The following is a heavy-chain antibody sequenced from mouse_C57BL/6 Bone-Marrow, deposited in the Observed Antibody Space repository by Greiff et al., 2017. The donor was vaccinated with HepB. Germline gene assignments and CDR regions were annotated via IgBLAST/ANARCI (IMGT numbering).Heavy chain of an antibody. Sequence: QQSCKASGYTFTSYWMHWVKQRPGRGLEWIGRIDPNSGGTKYNEKFKSKATLTVDKPSSTAYMQLSSLTSEDSAVYYCARAMGGNYPLYAMDYWGQGTSVTVSS. J-gene: IGHJ4*01. D-gene: IGHD2-1*01. CDR1: GYTFTSYW. CDR2: IDPNSGGT. CDR3: ARAMGGNYPLYAMDY. V-gene: IGHV1-72*01.